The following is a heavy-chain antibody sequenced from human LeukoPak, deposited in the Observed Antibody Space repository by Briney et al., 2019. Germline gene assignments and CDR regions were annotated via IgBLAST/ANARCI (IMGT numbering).Heavy chain of an antibody. CDR1: GGSISTNDYY. CDR3: ARYYYDSSGYSHGMDV. D-gene: IGHD3-22*01. J-gene: IGHJ6*02. CDR2: IYYSGST. V-gene: IGHV4-39*01. Sequence: KPSETLSLTCTVSGGSISTNDYYWGWIRQPPGKGLEWIGNIYYSGSTYYNPSLRSRVTVSVDTSKNQFSLKLSSVTAADTAVYYCARYYYDSSGYSHGMDVWGQGTTVTVSS.